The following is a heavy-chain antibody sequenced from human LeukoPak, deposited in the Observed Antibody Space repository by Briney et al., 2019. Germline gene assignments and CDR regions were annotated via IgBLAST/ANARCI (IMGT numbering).Heavy chain of an antibody. CDR3: AREDYANAFDI. D-gene: IGHD4-17*01. J-gene: IGHJ3*02. CDR1: GGSISSGSYY. V-gene: IGHV4-61*02. CDR2: IYTSGST. Sequence: SETLSLTCTVSGGSISSGSYYWSWIRQPAGKGLEWIGRIYTSGSTNYNPSLKSRVTISVDTSKNQFSLKLSSVAAADTAVYYCAREDYANAFDIWGQGTMVTVSS.